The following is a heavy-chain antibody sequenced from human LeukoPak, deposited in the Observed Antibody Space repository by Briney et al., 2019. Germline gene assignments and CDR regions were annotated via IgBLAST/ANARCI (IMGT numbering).Heavy chain of an antibody. Sequence: GASVKVSCKASGYTFTGYYMHWVRQAPGQGLEWMGWINPNSGGTSYAQKFQGRVTMTRDTSISTAYMELSRLRFDDTAVYCCASGDYGDPPLNYWGQGTLVTVSS. D-gene: IGHD4-17*01. V-gene: IGHV1-2*02. CDR1: GYTFTGYY. CDR3: ASGDYGDPPLNY. J-gene: IGHJ4*02. CDR2: INPNSGGT.